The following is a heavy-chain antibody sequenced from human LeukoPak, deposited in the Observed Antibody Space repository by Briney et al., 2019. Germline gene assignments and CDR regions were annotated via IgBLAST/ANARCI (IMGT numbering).Heavy chain of an antibody. CDR1: GGTFSSYA. D-gene: IGHD2-8*01. V-gene: IGHV1-69*13. CDR3: ARGVRKFHDIVLMVYGTRHIRNWFDP. CDR2: IIPIFGTA. J-gene: IGHJ5*02. Sequence: GASVKVSCKASGGTFSSYAISWVRQAPGQGLEWMGGIIPIFGTANYAQKFQGRVTITADESTSTAYMELSSLRSEDTAVYYCARGVRKFHDIVLMVYGTRHIRNWFDPWGQGTLVTVSS.